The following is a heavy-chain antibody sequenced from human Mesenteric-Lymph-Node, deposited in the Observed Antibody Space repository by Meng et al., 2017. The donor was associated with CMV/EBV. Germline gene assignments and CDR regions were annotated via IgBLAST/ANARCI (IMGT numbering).Heavy chain of an antibody. CDR2: RWYDGSNK. D-gene: IGHD2-2*01. CDR1: GFTFSSYG. Sequence: GESLKISCAASGFTFSSYGMHWVRQAPGKGLEWVAIRWYDGSNKYYADSVKGRFTISRENSKNTLYLQMNSLRAEDTAVYYCAKDSRYQSHYFDYWGQGTLVTVSS. J-gene: IGHJ4*02. CDR3: AKDSRYQSHYFDY. V-gene: IGHV3-33*06.